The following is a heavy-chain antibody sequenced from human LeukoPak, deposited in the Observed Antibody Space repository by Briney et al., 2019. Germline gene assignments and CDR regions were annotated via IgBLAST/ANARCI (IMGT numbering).Heavy chain of an antibody. CDR3: ARVGYNWNKYNWFDP. Sequence: PSETLPLTCAVYGGSFSGYYWSWIRQPPGKGLEWIGEINHSGSTNYNPSLKSRVTISVDTSKNQFSLKLSSVTAADTAVYYCARVGYNWNKYNWFDPWGQGTLVTVSS. V-gene: IGHV4-34*01. CDR2: INHSGST. D-gene: IGHD1/OR15-1a*01. CDR1: GGSFSGYY. J-gene: IGHJ5*02.